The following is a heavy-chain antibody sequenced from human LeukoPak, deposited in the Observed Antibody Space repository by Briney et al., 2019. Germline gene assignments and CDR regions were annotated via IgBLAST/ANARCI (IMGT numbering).Heavy chain of an antibody. Sequence: GGSLRLSCAASGFTFSSYSMNWVRQAPGKGLEWVSYISSSSTIYYADSVKGRFTISRDNAKNSLYLQMNSLRAEDTAVYYCARDHYYGSVIDYWGQGTLVTVSS. D-gene: IGHD3-10*01. CDR3: ARDHYYGSVIDY. V-gene: IGHV3-48*01. CDR1: GFTFSSYS. CDR2: ISSSSTI. J-gene: IGHJ4*02.